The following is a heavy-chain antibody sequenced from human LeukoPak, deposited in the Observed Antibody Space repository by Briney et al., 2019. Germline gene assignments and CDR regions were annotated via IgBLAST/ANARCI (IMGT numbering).Heavy chain of an antibody. CDR2: INTNTGNP. D-gene: IGHD4-11*01. J-gene: IGHJ5*02. CDR1: GYTFTSFA. Sequence: ASVKVSCKASGYTFTSFAMNWVRQAPGQGLEWMGWINTNTGNPTYAQGFTGRFVFSLGTSVNTAYLQISSLKTEDTAVYYCARDPRGGYRNLSPWGQGPLVTVSS. CDR3: ARDPRGGYRNLSP. V-gene: IGHV7-4-1*02.